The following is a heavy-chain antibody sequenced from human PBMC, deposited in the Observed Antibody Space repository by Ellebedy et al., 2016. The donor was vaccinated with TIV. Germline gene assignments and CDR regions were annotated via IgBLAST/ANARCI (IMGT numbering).Heavy chain of an antibody. CDR1: GFTFSNYA. J-gene: IGHJ4*02. CDR3: AKDTRGQQLVLGDY. D-gene: IGHD6-13*01. V-gene: IGHV3-23*01. Sequence: GESLKISCTASGFTFSNYAMHWVRQAPGKGLEWVSSICGSAGSTYDADSVKGRFTISRDNSKNTLYLQMNSLRAEDTAVYYCAKDTRGQQLVLGDYWGQGTLVTVSS. CDR2: ICGSAGST.